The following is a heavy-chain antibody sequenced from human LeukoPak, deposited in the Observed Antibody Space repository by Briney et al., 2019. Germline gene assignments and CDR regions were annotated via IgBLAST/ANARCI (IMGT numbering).Heavy chain of an antibody. V-gene: IGHV1-18*01. D-gene: IGHD6-6*01. Sequence: ASVKVSCKASGYTFTSYGISWVRQAPGQGREWMGWISAYNGNTNYAQKLQGRVTMTTDTSTSTAYMELRRLRSDDTAVYYCARDHPPRYSSSGAFDIWGQGTMVTVSS. J-gene: IGHJ3*02. CDR2: ISAYNGNT. CDR3: ARDHPPRYSSSGAFDI. CDR1: GYTFTSYG.